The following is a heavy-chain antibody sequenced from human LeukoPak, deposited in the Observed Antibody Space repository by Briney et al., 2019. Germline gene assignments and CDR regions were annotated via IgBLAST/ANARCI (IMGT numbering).Heavy chain of an antibody. D-gene: IGHD3-10*01. Sequence: ASVKVSRKTSGYSFNSHHVHWVRQAPGQGLEWMGINFFHDGSTSNTQKFQGRVTMTRDTSTSTVYMELSSLRSEDTAVYYCARDSGNYHYDMDDWGQGTTVIVSS. CDR1: GYSFNSHH. J-gene: IGHJ6*02. V-gene: IGHV1-46*02. CDR2: NFFHDGST. CDR3: ARDSGNYHYDMDD.